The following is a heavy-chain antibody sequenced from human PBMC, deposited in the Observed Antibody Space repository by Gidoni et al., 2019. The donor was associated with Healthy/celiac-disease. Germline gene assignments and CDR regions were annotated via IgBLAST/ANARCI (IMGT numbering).Heavy chain of an antibody. CDR1: GFSLSTSGMC. V-gene: IGHV2-70*01. CDR3: ARLSYSGSYGGFDY. CDR2: IDWDDDK. Sequence: QVTLRESGPALVKPTQTLTLTCTFSGFSLSTSGMCVSWIRQPPGKALEWLALIDWDDDKYYSTSLKTRLTISKDTSKNQVVLTMTNMDPVDTATYYCARLSYSGSYGGFDYWGQGTLVTVSS. D-gene: IGHD1-26*01. J-gene: IGHJ4*02.